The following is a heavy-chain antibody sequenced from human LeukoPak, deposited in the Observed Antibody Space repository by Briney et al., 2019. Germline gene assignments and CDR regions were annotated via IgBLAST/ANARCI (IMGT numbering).Heavy chain of an antibody. Sequence: PGGSLRLSCAASGFTFTSQWMSWVRQAPGKGLEWVSSISSSSSYIYYADSVKGRFTISRDNSKNTLYLQMNSLRAEDTAVYYCARSIAAAGLLDYWGQGTLVTVSS. D-gene: IGHD6-13*01. CDR1: GFTFTSQW. J-gene: IGHJ4*02. CDR3: ARSIAAAGLLDY. CDR2: ISSSSSYI. V-gene: IGHV3-21*04.